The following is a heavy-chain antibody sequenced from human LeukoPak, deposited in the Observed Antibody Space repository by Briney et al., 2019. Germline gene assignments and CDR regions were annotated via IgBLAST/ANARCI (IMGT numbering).Heavy chain of an antibody. CDR1: GFTFSTYA. Sequence: GGSLRLSCAASGFTFSTYAMHWVRQAPGKGLEWVAVISYDESNKDYADSVKGRFTISRDNSKDTLYLQMNSLRAEDTAVYYCASRRLWLQNGESAFDYWGQGTLVTVSS. V-gene: IGHV3-30-3*01. D-gene: IGHD5-18*01. CDR2: ISYDESNK. J-gene: IGHJ4*02. CDR3: ASRRLWLQNGESAFDY.